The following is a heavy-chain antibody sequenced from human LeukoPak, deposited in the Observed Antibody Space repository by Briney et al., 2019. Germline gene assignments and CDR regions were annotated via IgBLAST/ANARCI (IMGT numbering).Heavy chain of an antibody. J-gene: IGHJ4*02. D-gene: IGHD3-22*01. CDR3: ARDMRRGYYDC. V-gene: IGHV3-66*02. CDR1: GFTVSSNY. CDR2: IYSGGST. Sequence: GRSLRLSCAASGFTVSSNYMSWVRQAPGKGLEWVSVIYSGGSTYYADSVKGRFTISRDNSKNTLYLQMNSLRAEDTAVYYCARDMRRGYYDCWGQGTLVTVSS.